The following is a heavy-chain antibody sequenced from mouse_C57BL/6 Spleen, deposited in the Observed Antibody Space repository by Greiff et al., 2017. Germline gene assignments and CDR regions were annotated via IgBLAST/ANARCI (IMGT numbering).Heavy chain of an antibody. Sequence: VQLQQPGAELVKPGASVKLSCKASGYTFTSYWMHWVKQRPGQGLEWIGMIHPNSGSTNYNEKFKSKATLTVDKSASTAYMQLSSLTSEDSAVYYCARHGTTVPFDYWGQGTTLTVSS. CDR3: ARHGTTVPFDY. V-gene: IGHV1-64*01. CDR1: GYTFTSYW. CDR2: IHPNSGST. D-gene: IGHD1-1*01. J-gene: IGHJ2*01.